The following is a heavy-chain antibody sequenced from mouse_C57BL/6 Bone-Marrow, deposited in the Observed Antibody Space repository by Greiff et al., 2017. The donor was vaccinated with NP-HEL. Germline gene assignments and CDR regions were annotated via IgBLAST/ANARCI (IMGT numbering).Heavy chain of an antibody. J-gene: IGHJ3*01. CDR2: IRSKSNNYAT. D-gene: IGHD1-2*01. Sequence: VQLKESGGGLVQPKGSLKLSCAASGFSFNTYAMNWVRQAPGKGLEWVARIRSKSNNYATYYADSVKDRFTISRDDSESMLYLQMNNLKTEDTAMYYCVRPHYGGAWFAYWGQGTLVTVSA. CDR1: GFSFNTYA. V-gene: IGHV10-1*01. CDR3: VRPHYGGAWFAY.